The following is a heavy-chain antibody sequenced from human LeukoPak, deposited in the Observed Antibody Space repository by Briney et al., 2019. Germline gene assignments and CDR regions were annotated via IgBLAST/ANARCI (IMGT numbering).Heavy chain of an antibody. V-gene: IGHV3-21*01. CDR3: ARLTTVTTSLDY. Sequence: GGSLRLSCAASGFTFSSYSMNWVRQAPGKGLEWVSSISSSSSYIYYADSVKGRFTISRGNAKNSLYLQMNSLRAEDTAVYYCARLTTVTTSLDYWGQGTLVTVSS. J-gene: IGHJ4*02. CDR1: GFTFSSYS. CDR2: ISSSSSYI. D-gene: IGHD4-17*01.